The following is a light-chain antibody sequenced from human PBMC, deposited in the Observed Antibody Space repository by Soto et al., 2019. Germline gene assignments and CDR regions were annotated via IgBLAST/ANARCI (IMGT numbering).Light chain of an antibody. CDR1: SSNIGTGYD. J-gene: IGLJ1*01. CDR3: QSFDSSRFYV. V-gene: IGLV1-40*01. Sequence: VLTQPPSVSGAPGQRVTISCTGSSSNIGTGYDVHWYQQLPGTAPKLLIYGNSNRPSGVPDRFSGSKSGTSASLAITGLQAEDEADYCCQSFDSSRFYVFGTGTKVTV. CDR2: GNS.